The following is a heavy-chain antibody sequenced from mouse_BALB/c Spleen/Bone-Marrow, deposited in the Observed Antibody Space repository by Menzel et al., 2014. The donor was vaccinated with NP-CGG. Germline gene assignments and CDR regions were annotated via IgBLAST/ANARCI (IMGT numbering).Heavy chain of an antibody. CDR1: GFNTKDTY. J-gene: IGHJ4*01. D-gene: IGHD1-2*01. CDR3: AEITTAAYYVMDY. CDR2: IDPANGNT. Sequence: EVQLQQSGAELVKPGASVKLSCTASGFNTKDTYIHWVKQRPEQGLEWIGRIDPANGNTKYDPKFQGKATITADTSSNTAYLQLSSLTSEDTAVYYCAEITTAAYYVMDYWGQGTSVTVSS. V-gene: IGHV14-3*02.